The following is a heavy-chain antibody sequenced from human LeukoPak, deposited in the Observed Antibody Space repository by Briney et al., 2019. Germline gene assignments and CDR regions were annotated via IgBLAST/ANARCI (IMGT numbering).Heavy chain of an antibody. CDR2: ISSSSNTI. Sequence: GGSLRLFCAASGFTFSSYSMNWVRQAPGKGLEGVSYISSSSNTIYYADSVKGPFTISRDNAKNPLYLQMNSLRAEDTAVYYCARPSSSGWFDPWGQGTLVTVSS. D-gene: IGHD6-6*01. CDR1: GFTFSSYS. V-gene: IGHV3-48*04. J-gene: IGHJ5*02. CDR3: ARPSSSGWFDP.